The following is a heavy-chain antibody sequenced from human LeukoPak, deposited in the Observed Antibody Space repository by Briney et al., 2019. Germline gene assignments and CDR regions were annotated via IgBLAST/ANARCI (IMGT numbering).Heavy chain of an antibody. CDR1: GFTFSGYA. D-gene: IGHD1-1*01. CDR3: ARGAGSPYYFDY. J-gene: IGHJ4*02. CDR2: IRSNNENT. Sequence: PGGSLRLSCAVSGFTFSGYALSWVRQAPGKGLESVSLIRSNNENTYYADSVRGRFTISGDYSKNRLYLQMNSLGDEDTAVYYCARGAGSPYYFDYWGLGTLVTVSS. V-gene: IGHV3-23*01.